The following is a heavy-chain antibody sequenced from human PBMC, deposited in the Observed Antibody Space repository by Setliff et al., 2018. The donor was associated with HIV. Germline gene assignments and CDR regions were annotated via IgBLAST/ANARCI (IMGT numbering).Heavy chain of an antibody. V-gene: IGHV1-2*02. CDR2: INPASGDT. CDR1: GYTFNGYS. Sequence: ASVKVSCKSSGYTFNGYSMHWVRQAPGQGLEWMGWINPASGDTDLPQKYQGRIIMTRDTSINTAYIELTSLTFDDTATYYCARGGCNTDRCYASWLDPWGQGTLVTVSS. CDR3: ARGGCNTDRCYASWLDP. D-gene: IGHD2-15*01. J-gene: IGHJ5*02.